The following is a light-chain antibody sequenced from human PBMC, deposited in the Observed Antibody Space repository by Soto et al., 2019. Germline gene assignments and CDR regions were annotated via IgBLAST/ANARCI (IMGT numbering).Light chain of an antibody. Sequence: QSVLTQPPSVSGAPGQRVTISCTGSSSYIGAGYDVHWYQQLPGTAPKLLIYANTNRPSGVPDQFSGSKSGTSASLAITGLQAEDEADYYCQSYDDSLGGHVIFGGGTKVTVL. CDR1: SSYIGAGYD. CDR2: ANT. J-gene: IGLJ2*01. CDR3: QSYDDSLGGHVI. V-gene: IGLV1-40*01.